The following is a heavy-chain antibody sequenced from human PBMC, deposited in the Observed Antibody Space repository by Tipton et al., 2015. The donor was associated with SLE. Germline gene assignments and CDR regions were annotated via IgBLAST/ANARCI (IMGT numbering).Heavy chain of an antibody. CDR3: ARVPGAASILSDYYFYGMDV. V-gene: IGHV4-61*09. CDR2: IYTSWSN. Sequence: LRLSCTVSGGSISSGSYYWSWIRPAAGEGLEWIWHIYTSWSNNYNPSLNIRVNMAVDTSKHQFSLKLSSVTAADTAVYYCARVPGAASILSDYYFYGMDVWGQGTTVTVSS. J-gene: IGHJ6*02. D-gene: IGHD2-8*01. CDR1: GGSISSGSYY.